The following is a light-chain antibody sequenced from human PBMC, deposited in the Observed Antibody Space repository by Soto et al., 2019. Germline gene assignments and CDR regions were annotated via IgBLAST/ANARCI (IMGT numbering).Light chain of an antibody. V-gene: IGKV3-15*01. CDR1: QSVSSN. Sequence: EIVMTQSPATLSVSPGESATLSCRASQSVSSNLAWHQQKPGQAPRILMYDASTRATGISARFSGSGSGTEFTITISSLQSEDFVGYYCQQYHNWPITLGQGTRLEIK. J-gene: IGKJ5*01. CDR2: DAS. CDR3: QQYHNWPIT.